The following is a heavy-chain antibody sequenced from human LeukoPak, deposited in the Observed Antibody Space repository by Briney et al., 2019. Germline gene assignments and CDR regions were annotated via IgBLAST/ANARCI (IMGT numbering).Heavy chain of an antibody. D-gene: IGHD3-16*02. J-gene: IGHJ4*02. CDR2: IYYSGST. V-gene: IGHV4-59*01. CDR1: GGSISSYY. CDR3: ARVWGSYRFDY. Sequence: PSETLSLTCTVSGGSISSYYWSWIRQPPGKGLEWIGYIYYSGSTNYNPSLKSRVTISVDTSKNRFSLKLSSVTAADTAVYYCARVWGSYRFDYWGQGTLVTVSS.